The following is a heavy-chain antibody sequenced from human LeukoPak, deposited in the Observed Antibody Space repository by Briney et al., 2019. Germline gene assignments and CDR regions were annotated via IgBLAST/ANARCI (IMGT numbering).Heavy chain of an antibody. J-gene: IGHJ4*02. Sequence: PGGSLRLSCAASGFTFSSYGMHWVRQAPGKGLEWVAFIRYDGSNEYYADSVKGRFTISRDDARDSLYLQMNSLRAEDTAVYYCVRLRRNSDTSGFYYYYDFWGQGTLVTVSS. CDR1: GFTFSSYG. D-gene: IGHD3-22*01. CDR2: IRYDGSNE. V-gene: IGHV3-30*02. CDR3: VRLRRNSDTSGFYYYYDF.